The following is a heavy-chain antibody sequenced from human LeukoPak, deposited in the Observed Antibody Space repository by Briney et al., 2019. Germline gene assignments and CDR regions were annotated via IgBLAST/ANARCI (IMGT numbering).Heavy chain of an antibody. CDR2: ISVDGMTK. Sequence: GGSLRLSCTASNFSFMTFALHWARQAPGKGLEWVASISVDGMTKYYPDSVKGRFTVSRDNSKNTVHLQMTHLRPEDTAVYFCARDRWYCDAYCVPGDAFDLWGQGTAVTVSS. J-gene: IGHJ3*01. CDR3: ARDRWYCDAYCVPGDAFDL. D-gene: IGHD2-21*02. V-gene: IGHV3-30*03. CDR1: NFSFMTFA.